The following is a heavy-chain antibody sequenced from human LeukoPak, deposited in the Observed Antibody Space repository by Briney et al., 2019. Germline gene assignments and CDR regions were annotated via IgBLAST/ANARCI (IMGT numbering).Heavy chain of an antibody. CDR1: GFTFSSYA. V-gene: IGHV3-30-3*01. D-gene: IGHD3-3*01. Sequence: GGSLRLSCAASGFTFSSYAMHWVRQAPGKGLEWVAVISYDGSNKYYADSVKGRFTIPRDNSKNTLYLQMNSLRAEDTAVYYCASLRVGGPSYYDFWSGDAFDIWGQGTMVTVSS. CDR3: ASLRVGGPSYYDFWSGDAFDI. CDR2: ISYDGSNK. J-gene: IGHJ3*02.